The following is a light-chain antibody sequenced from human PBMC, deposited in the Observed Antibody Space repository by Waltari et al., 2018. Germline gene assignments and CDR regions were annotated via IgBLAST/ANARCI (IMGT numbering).Light chain of an antibody. Sequence: QSALTQPASVSGSPGQSLTVPRPGVYPTKFVSWYQQQPGKAPILIIYGVSERPSGVSHRFSGSKSGSTAYLTISGLQAEDEANYFCTSYAGSTLFVIFGGGTKLTVL. CDR2: GVS. CDR3: TSYAGSTLFVI. J-gene: IGLJ2*01. V-gene: IGLV2-14*03. CDR1: VYPTKF.